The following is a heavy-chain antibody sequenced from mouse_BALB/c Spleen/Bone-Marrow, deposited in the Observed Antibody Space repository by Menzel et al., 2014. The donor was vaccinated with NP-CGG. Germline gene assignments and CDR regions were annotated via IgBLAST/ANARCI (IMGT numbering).Heavy chain of an antibody. CDR2: IDPYYGGT. CDR3: TRRKSPYAMDY. D-gene: IGHD6-2*01. Sequence: VQLKQSGPELEKPGASVKISCKASGYSFTGYNMNWVKQSNGKSLEWIGNIDPYYGGTSYKQKFKDKATLTVDTSASAAYMQLSSLTSEDSAVYYCTRRKSPYAMDYWGQGTSITVSS. CDR1: GYSFTGYN. V-gene: IGHV1-39*01. J-gene: IGHJ4*01.